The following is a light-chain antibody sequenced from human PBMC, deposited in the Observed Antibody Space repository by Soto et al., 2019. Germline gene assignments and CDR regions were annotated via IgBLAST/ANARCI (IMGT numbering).Light chain of an antibody. V-gene: IGLV2-14*01. CDR2: EVS. Sequence: QSALTQPASVSGSPGQSITISCTGTSADIGTYNSVSWYQQLPGKAPKLILYEVSNRPSGISNHFSGSKSGNTASLTISGLQSEDEADYYCSLFASGNLKFGGGTKVTVL. CDR3: SLFASGNLK. CDR1: SADIGTYNS. J-gene: IGLJ2*01.